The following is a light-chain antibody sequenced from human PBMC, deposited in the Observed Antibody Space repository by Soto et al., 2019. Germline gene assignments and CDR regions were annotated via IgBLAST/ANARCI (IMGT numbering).Light chain of an antibody. CDR1: QSISSW. CDR3: QLYNSYSKT. CDR2: KAS. Sequence: DIQMTQAPCTLSASVGDRVTITCRASQSISSWLAWYQQKPGKAPKLLIYKASSLESGVPSRFSGSGSGTEFTLTISSLQPDDFATYYCQLYNSYSKTFGQGTKVEIK. J-gene: IGKJ1*01. V-gene: IGKV1-5*03.